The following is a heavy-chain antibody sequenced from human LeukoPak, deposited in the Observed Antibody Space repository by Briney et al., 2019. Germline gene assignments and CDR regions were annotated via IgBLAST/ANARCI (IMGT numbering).Heavy chain of an antibody. CDR1: GFTFSSYA. CDR2: ISYDGSNK. V-gene: IGHV3-30*04. Sequence: GRSLRLSCAASGFTFSSYAMHWVRQAPGKGLEWVAVISYDGSNKYYADSVRGRFTISRDNSKNTLYLQMNSLRAEDTAVYYCARDRETVLYYFDYWGQGTLVTVSS. D-gene: IGHD2-8*02. CDR3: ARDRETVLYYFDY. J-gene: IGHJ4*02.